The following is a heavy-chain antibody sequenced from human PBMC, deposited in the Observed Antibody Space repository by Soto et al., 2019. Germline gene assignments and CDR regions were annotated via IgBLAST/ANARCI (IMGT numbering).Heavy chain of an antibody. Sequence: QVQLQQWGAGLLKPSETLSLTCAVYGGSFSGYYWSWIRQPPVKGLEWIGEINHSGGTNYNTSHKSKVTISVDTSKHQFSLTLSYVTAADTDVFDCARLRWEQPWVFDYWGQGTLVTVSS. CDR2: INHSGGT. V-gene: IGHV4-34*02. CDR3: ARLRWEQPWVFDY. J-gene: IGHJ4*02. D-gene: IGHD1-26*01. CDR1: GGSFSGYY.